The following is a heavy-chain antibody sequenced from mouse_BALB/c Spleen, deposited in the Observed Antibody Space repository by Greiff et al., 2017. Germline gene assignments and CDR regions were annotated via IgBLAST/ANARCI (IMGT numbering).Heavy chain of an antibody. CDR3: VNGAWFAY. V-gene: IGHV10-1*02. Sequence: EVQRVESGGGLVQPKGSLKLSCAASGFTFNTYAMNWVRQAPGKGLEWVARIRSKSNHYATYYADSVKDRFTISRDDSQSMLYLQMNNLKTEDTAMYYCVNGAWFAYWGQGTLVTVSA. CDR2: IRSKSNHYAT. J-gene: IGHJ3*01. D-gene: IGHD1-1*02. CDR1: GFTFNTYA.